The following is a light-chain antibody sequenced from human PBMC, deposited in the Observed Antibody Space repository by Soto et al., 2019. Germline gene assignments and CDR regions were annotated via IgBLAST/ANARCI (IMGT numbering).Light chain of an antibody. CDR3: QQDDTCPIT. V-gene: IGKV1D-12*01. J-gene: IGKJ5*01. Sequence: DIEMTQFPSYVSATVGDRDTISCQASQGISRSLAWYQQKPGKAPKLLIYAASSLQSGVPSRFSGSGFGTDFTLTISSLQPEDSAIYYCQQDDTCPITFGQGTRVEI. CDR1: QGISRS. CDR2: AAS.